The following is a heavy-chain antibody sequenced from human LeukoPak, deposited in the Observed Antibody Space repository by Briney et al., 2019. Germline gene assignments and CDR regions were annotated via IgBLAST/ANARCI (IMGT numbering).Heavy chain of an antibody. CDR3: ARGYGDSPKGLDP. D-gene: IGHD4-17*01. CDR2: IYHSGRP. Sequence: SETLSLTCAVSGGSISRGFSSWNWIRQPPGKGLEWIGYIYHSGRPYYNPSLKSRVSMSVDKSKNHFSLILTSVTAADTAVYYCARGYGDSPKGLDPWGQGTLVIVSS. CDR1: GGSISRGFSS. J-gene: IGHJ5*02. V-gene: IGHV4-30-2*01.